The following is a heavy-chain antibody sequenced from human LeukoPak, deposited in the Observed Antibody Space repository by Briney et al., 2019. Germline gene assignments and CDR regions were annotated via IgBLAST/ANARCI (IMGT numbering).Heavy chain of an antibody. CDR2: IYTSGST. CDR3: ASFIVGATTGDY. V-gene: IGHV4-61*02. J-gene: IGHJ4*02. CDR1: GGSISRGSYY. D-gene: IGHD1-26*01. Sequence: SETLSLTCTASGGSISRGSYYWSWIRQPAGKGLEWIGRIYTSGSTNYNPSLKSRVTISVDTSKNQFSLKLSSATAADTAVYSCASFIVGATTGDYWGQGTLVTVSS.